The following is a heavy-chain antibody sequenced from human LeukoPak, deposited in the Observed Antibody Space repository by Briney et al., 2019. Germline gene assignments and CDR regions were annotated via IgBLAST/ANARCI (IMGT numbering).Heavy chain of an antibody. Sequence: SQTLSLTCTISGDSIISDVYYWSWIRQPAGKGLEWIGRIGTSGGTNYNPSLKSRLTISLDTSKNESSLTVSSVTAADTAVYYCARWNREIRWYDPWGQGTLVTVSS. CDR2: IGTSGGT. D-gene: IGHD1-1*01. CDR1: GDSIISDVYY. V-gene: IGHV4-61*02. J-gene: IGHJ5*02. CDR3: ARWNREIRWYDP.